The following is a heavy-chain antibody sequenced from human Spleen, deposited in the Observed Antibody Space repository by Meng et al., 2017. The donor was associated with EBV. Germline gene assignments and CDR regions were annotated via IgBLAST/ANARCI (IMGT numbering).Heavy chain of an antibody. V-gene: IGHV4-61*01. J-gene: IGHJ5*02. CDR3: ARTRAMVNWFDP. D-gene: IGHD5-18*01. CDR2: IYYSGST. Sequence: LQQFVPGLGQPADTLSLTCTDSGGDVSRRNYYWSWSRQPPGKGLEWIWYIYYSGSTNYNPSLKSRVTISVDTSKIQFSLKLSSVTAADTAVYCCARTRAMVNWFDPWGQGTLVTVSS. CDR1: GGDVSRRNYY.